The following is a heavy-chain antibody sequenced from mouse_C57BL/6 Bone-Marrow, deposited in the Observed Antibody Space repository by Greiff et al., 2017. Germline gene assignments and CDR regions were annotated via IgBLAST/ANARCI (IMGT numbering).Heavy chain of an antibody. V-gene: IGHV10-1*01. Sequence: EVQGVESGGGLVQPKGSLKLSCAASGFSFNTYAMNWVRQAPGKGLEWVARIRSKSNNYATYYADSVKDRFTISRADSESMLYLQMINLKTEDTAMYYCVKRVVDYWCQGTSVTVSS. CDR3: VKRVVDY. CDR2: IRSKSNNYAT. J-gene: IGHJ4*01. CDR1: GFSFNTYA. D-gene: IGHD1-3*01.